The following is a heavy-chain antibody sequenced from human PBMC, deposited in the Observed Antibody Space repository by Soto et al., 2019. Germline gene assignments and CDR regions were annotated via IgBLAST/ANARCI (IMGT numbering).Heavy chain of an antibody. J-gene: IGHJ6*03. CDR3: AKEGKDVVVVAGTHDYYYMDV. D-gene: IGHD2-15*01. Sequence: GGSLRLSCAASGFTFSSYGMHWVRQAPGKGLEWVAVISYDGSNKYYADSVKGRFTISRDNSKNTLYLQMNSLRAEDTAVYYCAKEGKDVVVVAGTHDYYYMDVWGKGTTVTVSS. CDR1: GFTFSSYG. CDR2: ISYDGSNK. V-gene: IGHV3-30*18.